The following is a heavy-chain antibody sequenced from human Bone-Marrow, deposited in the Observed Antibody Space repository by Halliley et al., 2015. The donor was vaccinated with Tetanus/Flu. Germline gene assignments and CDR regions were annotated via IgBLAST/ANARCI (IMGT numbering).Heavy chain of an antibody. Sequence: AVSGLTFSTYSMNWVRQAPGKGLEWVSSISTNNSYVSYAGSVRGRFTISRDNAKTSLYLQMNTLRAEDTAVYYCASGRNFNYWGLGTLVTVSS. CDR3: ASGRNFNY. V-gene: IGHV3-21*01. J-gene: IGHJ4*02. CDR1: GLTFSTYS. CDR2: ISTNNSYV.